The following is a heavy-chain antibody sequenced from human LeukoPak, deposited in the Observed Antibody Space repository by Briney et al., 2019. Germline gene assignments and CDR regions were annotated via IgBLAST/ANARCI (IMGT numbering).Heavy chain of an antibody. J-gene: IGHJ4*02. Sequence: KPSQTLSLTCAISGDSVSSNSAAWNWIRQSPSRGLEWLGRTYYRSKWYNDYAVSVKSRITINPDTSKNQFSLQLNSVTPEDTAVYYCARAFLLWFGELFEHGGFDYWGQGTLVTVSS. CDR1: GDSVSSNSAA. D-gene: IGHD3-10*01. CDR3: ARAFLLWFGELFEHGGFDY. CDR2: TYYRSKWYN. V-gene: IGHV6-1*01.